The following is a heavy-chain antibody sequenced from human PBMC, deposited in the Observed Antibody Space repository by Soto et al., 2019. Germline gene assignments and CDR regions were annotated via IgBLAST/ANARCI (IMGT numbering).Heavy chain of an antibody. V-gene: IGHV4-59*08. Sequence: PSETLSLTCTVSGGXISSYYWSWIRQPPGKGLECIGYIYHSGGTYYNHSLDSRVTISVDTSKTQFSLKLSSVTAADTAVYYCATLAAAGTRWGQGTPVTVSS. CDR2: IYHSGGT. CDR1: GGXISSYY. D-gene: IGHD6-13*01. J-gene: IGHJ4*02. CDR3: ATLAAAGTR.